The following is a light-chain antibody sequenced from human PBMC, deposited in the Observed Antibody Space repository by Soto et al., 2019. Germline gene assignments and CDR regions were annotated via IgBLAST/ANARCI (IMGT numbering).Light chain of an antibody. J-gene: IGLJ2*01. Sequence: QSALTQPASVSGSPGQSITISCTGTSSDVGGYNYVSWYQQQPGKAPKLMIYDVSNRPSGVSNRFSGSKSGNTASLTISGLQAEDDADYYCSSYTSSSTLVFGGGTKLTVL. CDR3: SSYTSSSTLV. CDR1: SSDVGGYNY. CDR2: DVS. V-gene: IGLV2-14*01.